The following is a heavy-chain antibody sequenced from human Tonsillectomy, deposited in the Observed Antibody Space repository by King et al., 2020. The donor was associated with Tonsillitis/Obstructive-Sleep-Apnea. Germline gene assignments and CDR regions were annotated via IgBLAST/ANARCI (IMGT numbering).Heavy chain of an antibody. J-gene: IGHJ3*02. CDR3: ARRLGNSKGFDI. CDR1: GYSFTNYW. D-gene: IGHD1-1*01. CDR2: IYPGDSDT. V-gene: IGHV5-51*01. Sequence: EVQLVESGAEVKKPGGSLKISCKGSGYSFTNYWIGWVRQMPGKALEWLGIIYPGDSDTKYSPSLQGQVPLSADKSIRSAYLQWSSLKASDSAMYYCARRLGNSKGFDIWGQGTMVTVSS.